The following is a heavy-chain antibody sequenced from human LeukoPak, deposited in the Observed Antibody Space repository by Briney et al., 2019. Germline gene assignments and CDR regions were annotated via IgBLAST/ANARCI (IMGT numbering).Heavy chain of an antibody. Sequence: SETLSLTCTVSGGSISSYYWSWIRQPPGKGLEWIGYIYYSGSTNYNPSLKSRVTISVDTSKNQFSLKLSSVTAADTAVYYCARGGRGEMATFDYWGQGTLVTVSS. CDR2: IYYSGST. CDR3: ARGGRGEMATFDY. J-gene: IGHJ4*02. V-gene: IGHV4-59*08. CDR1: GGSISSYY. D-gene: IGHD5-24*01.